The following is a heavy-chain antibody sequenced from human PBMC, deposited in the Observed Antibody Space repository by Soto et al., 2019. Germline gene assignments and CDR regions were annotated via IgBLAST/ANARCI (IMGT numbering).Heavy chain of an antibody. Sequence: SETLSLTCTVSGGSIPDYYWNWIRQPPGKGLEWIGYIYNIRNTNYNPSLQSRVTISVDTSKNQFSLNLSSVTAADTAVYYCARVRTRYSFDSWGQGSQVTVSS. V-gene: IGHV4-59*01. CDR3: ARVRTRYSFDS. J-gene: IGHJ4*02. CDR2: IYNIRNT. CDR1: GGSIPDYY. D-gene: IGHD5-18*01.